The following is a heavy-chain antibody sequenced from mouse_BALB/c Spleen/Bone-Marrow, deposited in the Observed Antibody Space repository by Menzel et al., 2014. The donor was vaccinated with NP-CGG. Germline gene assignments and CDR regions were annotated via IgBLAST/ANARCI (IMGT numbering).Heavy chain of an antibody. CDR2: ISGGTSTL. V-gene: IGHV5-17*02. Sequence: EVQRVESGGGLVQPGGSRKLSCAASGFTFRSFGMHWARQAPEKGPEWVAYISGGTSTLYHAGTEQGRFTISRDNPNNTLFLQMTSLRSEDTAMYYCVRGGYYVPSYFDSWGQGTTLTVSS. CDR1: GFTFRSFG. D-gene: IGHD2-3*01. J-gene: IGHJ2*01. CDR3: VRGGYYVPSYFDS.